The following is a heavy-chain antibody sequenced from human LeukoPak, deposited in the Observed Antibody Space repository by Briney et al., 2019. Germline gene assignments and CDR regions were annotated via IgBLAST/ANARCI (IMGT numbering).Heavy chain of an antibody. D-gene: IGHD1-1*01. CDR2: IYYGGTT. CDR1: GGSISSARHY. CDR3: ARDNDHYGMDV. J-gene: IGHJ6*02. V-gene: IGHV4-31*03. Sequence: SETLSLTCTVSGGSISSARHYWSWIRQLPGKGLEWIGCIYYGGTTYYHPSLKSRVTISIDTSKNLFSLKLTSVTTADKAVYYCARDNDHYGMDVWGQGTTVTVSS.